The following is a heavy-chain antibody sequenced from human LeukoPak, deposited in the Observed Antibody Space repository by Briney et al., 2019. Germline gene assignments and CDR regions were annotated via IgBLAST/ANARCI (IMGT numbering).Heavy chain of an antibody. V-gene: IGHV3-23*01. CDR1: GFTFSSYA. D-gene: IGHD2-2*01. J-gene: IGHJ4*02. CDR2: ITNSGGNT. CDR3: ANPSRTSYYFDS. Sequence: QTGGSLRLSCAASGFTFSSYAMTWVRQAPGKGLDWVSVITNSGGNTYYSDSVKGRFTISRDNSKNTLYLQMNSLRAEDTAVYYCANPSRTSYYFDSWGQGTLVTVSS.